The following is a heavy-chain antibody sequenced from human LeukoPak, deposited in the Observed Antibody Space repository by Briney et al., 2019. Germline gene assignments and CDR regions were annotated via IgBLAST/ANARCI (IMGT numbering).Heavy chain of an antibody. J-gene: IGHJ6*02. CDR1: GDSFTTYW. V-gene: IGHV5-51*01. CDR3: ARHSYCSSTTCYYYYGMDV. Sequence: NPGESLKISCKGSGDSFTTYWIGWVRQMPGKGLEWMGIIYPGDSDTRYSPSFQGQVTISADKSISTAYLQWSSLKASDTAMYYCARHSYCSSTTCYYYYGMDVWGQGTTATVSS. D-gene: IGHD2-2*01. CDR2: IYPGDSDT.